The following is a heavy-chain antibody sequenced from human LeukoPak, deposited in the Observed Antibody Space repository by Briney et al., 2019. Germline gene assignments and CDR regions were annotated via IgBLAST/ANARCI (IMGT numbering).Heavy chain of an antibody. CDR1: VYRLTAYY. D-gene: IGHD3-9*01. CDR2: SNPNTGET. CDR3: ARGLTWDP. Sequence: ASVTVSFKASVYRLTAYYMNWVRQTPGQGREWVGWSNPNTGETNYAHKFEGRVTMTKDRSISTVYMELSSLSFDDTSVYYCARGLTWDPWGQGTLVTVSS. J-gene: IGHJ5*02. V-gene: IGHV1-2*02.